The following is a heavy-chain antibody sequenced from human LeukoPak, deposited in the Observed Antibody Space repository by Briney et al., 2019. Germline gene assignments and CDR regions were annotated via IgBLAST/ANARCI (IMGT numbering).Heavy chain of an antibody. V-gene: IGHV1-2*02. Sequence: ASVKVSCKASGYTFTGYYVHWVRQAPGQGLEWMGWINPNSGGTNYAQKFQGRVTMTRDTSISTAYMELSRLRSDDTAVYYCARPTTVTMAAFDIWGQGTMVTVSS. CDR2: INPNSGGT. D-gene: IGHD4-17*01. CDR1: GYTFTGYY. J-gene: IGHJ3*02. CDR3: ARPTTVTMAAFDI.